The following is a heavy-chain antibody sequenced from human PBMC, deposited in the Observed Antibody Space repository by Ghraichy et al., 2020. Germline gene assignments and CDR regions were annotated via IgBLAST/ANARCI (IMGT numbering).Heavy chain of an antibody. J-gene: IGHJ4*02. CDR2: IYYGGST. D-gene: IGHD3-16*01. V-gene: IGHV4-39*01. Sequence: SQTLSLTCTVYGGSVSSSSYYWGWVRQPPGKGLECIASIYYGGSTHYNPSLKSRLTISVDTSKNQFSLKLSSVTAADTAVYYCTTFSWGADYWGQGTLVTVSS. CDR1: GGSVSSSSYY. CDR3: TTFSWGADY.